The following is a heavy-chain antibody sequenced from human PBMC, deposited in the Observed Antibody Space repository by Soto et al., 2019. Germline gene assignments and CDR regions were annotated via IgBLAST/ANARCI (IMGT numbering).Heavy chain of an antibody. J-gene: IGHJ6*02. CDR2: FDPEDGET. D-gene: IGHD7-27*01. V-gene: IGHV1-24*01. Sequence: ASLKVSCKVSGYTLTELSMHWVRQAPGKGLEWMGGFDPEDGETIYAQKFQGRVTMTEDTSTDTAYMELSSLRSEDTAVYYCATGHLTRRYYYGMDVWGQGTTVTVSS. CDR1: GYTLTELS. CDR3: ATGHLTRRYYYGMDV.